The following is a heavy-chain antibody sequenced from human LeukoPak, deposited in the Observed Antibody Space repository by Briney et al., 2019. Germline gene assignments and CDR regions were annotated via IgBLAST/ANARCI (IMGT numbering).Heavy chain of an antibody. CDR3: ARGDCSGGSCYQA. J-gene: IGHJ4*02. V-gene: IGHV3-21*01. CDR1: GFTFSSYS. Sequence: PGGSLRLSCAASGFTFSSYSINLVRQAPGEGLELVSSISSSSSYIYYADSVKGRFTISRDNAKNSLYLQMNSLRAEDTAVYYCARGDCSGGSCYQAWGQGTLVTVSS. CDR2: ISSSSSYI. D-gene: IGHD2-15*01.